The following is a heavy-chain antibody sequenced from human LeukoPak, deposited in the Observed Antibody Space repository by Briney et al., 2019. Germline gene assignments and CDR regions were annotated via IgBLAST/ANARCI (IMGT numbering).Heavy chain of an antibody. CDR2: IYDSGST. CDR1: GASINSYF. CDR3: ARQMYLGGMDV. J-gene: IGHJ6*02. V-gene: IGHV4-59*08. D-gene: IGHD2-8*01. Sequence: KTSETLSPTCTVSGASINSYFWSWVRQPPGGGLEWIGYIYDSGSTYYNPSLKSRVTISVDTSNNHFSLRLSSVTAADTAVYYCARQMYLGGMDVWGQGTTVTVSS.